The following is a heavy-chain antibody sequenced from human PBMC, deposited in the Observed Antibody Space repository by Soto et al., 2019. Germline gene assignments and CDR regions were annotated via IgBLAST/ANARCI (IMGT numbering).Heavy chain of an antibody. Sequence: ASVKVSCKASGGGNLRDYRTTWVRRAPGQGLEWMGGIIPKLGSANYAQNLQGRVTITADESTNTVYMELRSLRSDDTAVYYCARDESGDYFPEAACWGQGTLVTVSS. CDR1: GGGNLRDYR. D-gene: IGHD2-21*02. J-gene: IGHJ4*02. CDR3: ARDESGDYFPEAAC. CDR2: IIPKLGSA. V-gene: IGHV1-69*13.